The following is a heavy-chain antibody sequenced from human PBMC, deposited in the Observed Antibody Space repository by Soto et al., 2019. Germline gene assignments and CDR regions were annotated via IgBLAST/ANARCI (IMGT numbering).Heavy chain of an antibody. CDR3: TRDYRVPSAAAQHH. D-gene: IGHD6-6*01. J-gene: IGHJ1*01. CDR2: ISYSGST. CDR1: HGSLNSGDYH. V-gene: IGHV4-30-4*01. Sequence: SETLSLPCTVPHGSLNSGDYHWSWIRQSPGKGLQRLGAISYSGSTYYNPSLKSRIRISVDTSKNQFSLKVNSVTAADTAVYYCTRDYRVPSAAAQHHWA.